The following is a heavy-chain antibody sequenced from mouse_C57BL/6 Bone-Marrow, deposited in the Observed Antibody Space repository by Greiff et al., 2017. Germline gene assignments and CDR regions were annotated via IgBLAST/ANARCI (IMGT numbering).Heavy chain of an antibody. Sequence: EVMLQQSGPELVKPGASVKISCKASGYTFTDYYMNWVKQSHGKSLEWIGDINPNNGGTSYNQKFKGKATLTVDKSSSTAYMELRSLTSEDSAVYYCAREGLLRYLDYWGQGTTLTVSS. CDR3: AREGLLRYLDY. J-gene: IGHJ2*01. CDR2: INPNNGGT. CDR1: GYTFTDYY. D-gene: IGHD1-1*01. V-gene: IGHV1-26*01.